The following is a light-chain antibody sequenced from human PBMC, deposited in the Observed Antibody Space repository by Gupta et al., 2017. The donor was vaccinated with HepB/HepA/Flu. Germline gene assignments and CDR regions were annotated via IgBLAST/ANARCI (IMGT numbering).Light chain of an antibody. CDR1: QSVSSSY. J-gene: IGKJ3*01. CDR3: QQYGSSPLT. Sequence: VLTQSPGTLYLSRGESATLVCRASQSVSSSYLAWYQKKPDQSPRLLIYDASYRATGITNRYSGSWSGTDFTLTFSRLEPEDFAVYYCQQYGSSPLTFGPGTKVDIK. CDR2: DAS. V-gene: IGKV3-20*01.